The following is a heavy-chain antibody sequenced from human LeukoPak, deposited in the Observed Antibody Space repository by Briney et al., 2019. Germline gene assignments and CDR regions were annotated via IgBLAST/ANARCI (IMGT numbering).Heavy chain of an antibody. CDR1: GFTFSNSD. J-gene: IGHJ6*02. CDR3: ARLRTGYGMDV. Sequence: GGSLRLSCAASGFTFSNSDMPWVRQVAGKGLEWVSAIGTAGDTYYPASVKGRFTISRENAKNSLCLQMNSLRAGDTAVYYCARLRTGYGMDVWGQGTTVTISS. CDR2: IGTAGDT. V-gene: IGHV3-13*01.